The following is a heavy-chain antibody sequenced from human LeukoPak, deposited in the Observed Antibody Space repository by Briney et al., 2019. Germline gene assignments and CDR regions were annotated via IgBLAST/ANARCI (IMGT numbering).Heavy chain of an antibody. D-gene: IGHD6-13*01. CDR1: GYTFTGYY. CDR2: INPNSGGT. J-gene: IGHJ4*02. CDR3: ARDLSSWYDGHPGY. Sequence: ASVKVSCKASGYTFTGYYMHWVRQAPGQGLERMGWINPNSGGTNYAQKFQGRVTMTRDTSISTAYMELSRLRSDDTAVYYCARDLSSWYDGHPGYWGQGTLVTVSS. V-gene: IGHV1-2*02.